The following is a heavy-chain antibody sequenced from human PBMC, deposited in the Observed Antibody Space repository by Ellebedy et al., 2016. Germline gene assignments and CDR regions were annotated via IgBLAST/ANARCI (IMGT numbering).Heavy chain of an antibody. Sequence: GESLKISXAVSGFTFSIYWMHWVRQAPGKGLVWVSRINSDGTSTSYADSVKGRFTISRDNAKNTLYLQMNSLRAEDTAVYYCAGPRLDFSSPDFDYWGQGTLVTVSS. CDR3: AGPRLDFSSPDFDY. D-gene: IGHD6-13*01. J-gene: IGHJ4*02. V-gene: IGHV3-74*01. CDR2: INSDGTST. CDR1: GFTFSIYW.